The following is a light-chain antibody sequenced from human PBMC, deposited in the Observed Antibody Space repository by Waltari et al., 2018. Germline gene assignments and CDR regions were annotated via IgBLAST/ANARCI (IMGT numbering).Light chain of an antibody. CDR3: QQYNSWPPYT. CDR1: QSVSTN. Sequence: LSCRASQSVSTNVAWYQQKPGQAPRLLFYGASTRATDIPTRFSGSGSGTEFTLTISSLQSEDFAIYYCQQYNSWPPYTFGQGTKLEIK. V-gene: IGKV3-15*01. J-gene: IGKJ2*01. CDR2: GAS.